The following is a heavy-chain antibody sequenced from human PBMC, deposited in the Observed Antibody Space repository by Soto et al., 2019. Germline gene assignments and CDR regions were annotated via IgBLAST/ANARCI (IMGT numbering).Heavy chain of an antibody. D-gene: IGHD6-13*01. CDR1: GFTFSSYA. J-gene: IGHJ5*02. Sequence: QVQLVESGGGVVQPGRSLRLSCAASGFTFSSYAMHWVRQAPGKGLEWVAVISYDGSKKYYADSVKGRFTISSHNSKTTLNLQMNGLRAEDTAVDYCAPLPVIAAAGTPNWFDPWGQGTLGTVSS. CDR2: ISYDGSKK. V-gene: IGHV3-30-3*01. CDR3: APLPVIAAAGTPNWFDP.